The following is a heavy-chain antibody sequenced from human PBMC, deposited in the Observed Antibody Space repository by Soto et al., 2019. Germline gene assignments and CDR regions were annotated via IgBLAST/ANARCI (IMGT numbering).Heavy chain of an antibody. D-gene: IGHD1-7*01. CDR2: INPNSGGT. CDR1: GYTFTDYY. CDR3: ARKLELRGSYYYYYDMDV. J-gene: IGHJ6*02. Sequence: ASVKVSCKASGYTFTDYYMHWVRQAPGQGLEWMGWINPNSGGTNYAQKFRGRVTMTRDTSISTAYMELSRLRSDDTAVYYCARKLELRGSYYYYYDMDVWGQGTTVTVSS. V-gene: IGHV1-2*02.